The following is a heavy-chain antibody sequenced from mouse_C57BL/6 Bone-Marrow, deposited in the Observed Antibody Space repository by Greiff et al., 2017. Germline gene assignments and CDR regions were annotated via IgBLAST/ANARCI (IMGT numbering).Heavy chain of an antibody. V-gene: IGHV1-69*01. CDR2: IDPSDSYT. Sequence: QVQLQQPGAELVMPGASVKLSCKASGYTFTSYWMPWVKQRPGQGLEWIGEIDPSDSYTNYNQKFKGKSTLTVDKSSSTAYMQLSSLTSEDAAVYYCAREGCSVAYWGQGTLVTVSA. CDR3: AREGCSVAY. J-gene: IGHJ3*01. CDR1: GYTFTSYW.